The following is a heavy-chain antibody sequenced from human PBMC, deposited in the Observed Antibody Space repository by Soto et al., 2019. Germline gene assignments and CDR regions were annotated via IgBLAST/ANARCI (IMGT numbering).Heavy chain of an antibody. J-gene: IGHJ4*02. Sequence: XESLKLSCRCSGYDCNTNWFGWVLQLPGRGLEWVGIMYPGDSDTRYNPSLQDHVTLSVDVTVSTAFLQWRSLETSDTGMYFCARLPRDCNKTSCYYGDQWGQGTQVTVPS. CDR3: ARLPRDCNKTSCYYGDQ. V-gene: IGHV5-51*01. CDR2: MYPGDSDT. CDR1: GYDCNTNW. D-gene: IGHD3-3*01.